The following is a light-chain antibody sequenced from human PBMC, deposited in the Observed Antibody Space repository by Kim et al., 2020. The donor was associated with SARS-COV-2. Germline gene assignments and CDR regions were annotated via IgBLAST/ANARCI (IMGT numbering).Light chain of an antibody. V-gene: IGLV4-69*01. CDR3: QTWGTGITV. CDR2: LSNDGSH. Sequence: QPVLTQSPSASASLGASVKLTCTLSSGHSNYAIAWHQQQPEKGPRYLMKLSNDGSHSKGDGIPDRFSGSSSGAERYLTISSLQSEDEADYYCQTWGTGITVFGGGTQLTVL. J-gene: IGLJ3*02. CDR1: SGHSNYA.